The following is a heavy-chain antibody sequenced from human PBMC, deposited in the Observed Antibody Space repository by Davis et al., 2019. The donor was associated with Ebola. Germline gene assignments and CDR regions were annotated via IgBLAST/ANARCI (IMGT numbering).Heavy chain of an antibody. V-gene: IGHV5-51*01. D-gene: IGHD3-9*01. J-gene: IGHJ4*02. Sequence: GESLKISCKGSGYNFNNYWIGWVRQMPGKGLEWMGIIYPGDSDTRYNPSFQGQVTISADKSISTAYLQWSSLKASDTAMYYCVRSDWLLAFYFDYWGQGTLVTVSS. CDR1: GYNFNNYW. CDR2: IYPGDSDT. CDR3: VRSDWLLAFYFDY.